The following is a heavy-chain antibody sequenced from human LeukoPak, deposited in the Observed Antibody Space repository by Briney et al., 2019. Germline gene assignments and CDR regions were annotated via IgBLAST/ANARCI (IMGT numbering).Heavy chain of an antibody. Sequence: GASVKVSCKASGYTFTSYGISWVRQAPGQGLEWMGWISAYNGNTNYAQKLQGRVTMTTDTSTSTAYMELRSLRSDDTAVYYCARLVTVDIVATIHTTFDYWGQGTLVTVSS. CDR1: GYTFTSYG. CDR3: ARLVTVDIVATIHTTFDY. D-gene: IGHD5-12*01. V-gene: IGHV1-18*01. CDR2: ISAYNGNT. J-gene: IGHJ4*02.